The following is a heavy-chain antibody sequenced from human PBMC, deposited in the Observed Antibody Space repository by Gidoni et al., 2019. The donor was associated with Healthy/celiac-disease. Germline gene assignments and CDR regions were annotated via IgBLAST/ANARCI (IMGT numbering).Heavy chain of an antibody. D-gene: IGHD1-7*01. CDR1: GGSILSYY. V-gene: IGHV4-59*01. CDR2: IYYSRST. J-gene: IGHJ6*02. CDR3: AGGVWNYTFDYYGMDV. Sequence: HVQLQEPGPGLATLAETLSLPCTVSGGSILSYYWSWIRQPPGKGLEWIGYIYYSRSTNYNHALKSRVTISVDTSKNKYSLKLSSVTAADTAVYYCAGGVWNYTFDYYGMDVWGQGTTVTVSS.